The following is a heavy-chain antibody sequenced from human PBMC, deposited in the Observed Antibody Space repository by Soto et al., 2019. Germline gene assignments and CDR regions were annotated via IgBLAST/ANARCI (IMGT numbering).Heavy chain of an antibody. Sequence: GASEKVPCKASGYTFTYRYLHWVRQAPGQALEWMGWITPFDGNTNYAQKFHDTVTKTRDRSMSTAYMELSSLRSEDTAMYYSAIWVKPRFDSSGWYYFDYWGQGTLVTVSS. J-gene: IGHJ4*02. CDR3: AIWVKPRFDSSGWYYFDY. CDR1: GYTFTYRY. CDR2: ITPFDGNT. D-gene: IGHD6-19*01. V-gene: IGHV1-45*02.